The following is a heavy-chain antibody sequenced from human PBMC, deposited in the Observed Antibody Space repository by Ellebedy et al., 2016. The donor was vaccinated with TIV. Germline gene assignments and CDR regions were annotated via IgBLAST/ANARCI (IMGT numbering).Heavy chain of an antibody. J-gene: IGHJ2*01. V-gene: IGHV3-23*01. CDR1: GFTFSSYA. CDR3: ANSPGSLRYFDWLGYWYFDL. Sequence: GGSLRLSCAASGFTFSSYAMSWVRQAPGKGLEWVSAISGSGGSTYYADSVKGRFTISRDNSKNTLYLQMNSLRAEDTAVYYCANSPGSLRYFDWLGYWYFDLWGRGTLVTVSS. D-gene: IGHD3-9*01. CDR2: ISGSGGST.